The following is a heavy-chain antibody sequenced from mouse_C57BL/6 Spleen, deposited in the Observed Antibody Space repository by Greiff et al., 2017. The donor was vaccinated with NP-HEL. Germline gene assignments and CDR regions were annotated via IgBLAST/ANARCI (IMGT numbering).Heavy chain of an antibody. D-gene: IGHD1-1*01. J-gene: IGHJ3*01. CDR3: APYYYGSSQRAWFAY. CDR2: IDPEDGET. V-gene: IGHV14-2*01. Sequence: EVKLQESGAELVKPGASVKLSCTASGFNIKDYYMHWVKQRTEQGLEWIGRIDPEDGETKYAPKFQGKATITADTSSNTAYLQLSSLTSEDTAVYYCAPYYYGSSQRAWFAYWGQGTLVTVSA. CDR1: GFNIKDYY.